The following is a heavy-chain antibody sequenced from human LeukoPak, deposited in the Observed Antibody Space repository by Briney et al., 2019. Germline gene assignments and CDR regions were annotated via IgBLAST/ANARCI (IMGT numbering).Heavy chain of an antibody. CDR2: IKQDGSEK. Sequence: GGSLKLSCAASGFTFSRYWMSWVRQAPGKGLEWVANIKQDGSEKYYVDSVKGRFTISRDNAKNSLYLQMNSLRAEDTAVYYCARSAGSSSWYEGYYFDYWGQGTLVTVSS. V-gene: IGHV3-7*01. CDR3: ARSAGSSSWYEGYYFDY. D-gene: IGHD6-13*01. J-gene: IGHJ4*02. CDR1: GFTFSRYW.